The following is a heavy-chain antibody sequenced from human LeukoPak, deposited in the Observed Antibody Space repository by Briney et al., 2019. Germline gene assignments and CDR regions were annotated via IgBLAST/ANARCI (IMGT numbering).Heavy chain of an antibody. Sequence: SETLSLTCTVSGGSISSGSYYWSWIRQPAGKGLEWIGRIYTSGSTNYNPSLKSRVTISVDTSKNQFSLKLSSVTAADTAVYYCARLLSLWGQGTLVTVSS. CDR1: GGSISSGSYY. J-gene: IGHJ4*02. D-gene: IGHD3-16*02. CDR3: ARLLSL. CDR2: IYTSGST. V-gene: IGHV4-61*02.